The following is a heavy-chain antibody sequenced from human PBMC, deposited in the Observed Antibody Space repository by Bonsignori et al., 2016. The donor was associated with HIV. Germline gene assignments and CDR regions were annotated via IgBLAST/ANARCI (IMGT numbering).Heavy chain of an antibody. J-gene: IGHJ3*02. V-gene: IGHV4-59*01. CDR1: GGSISSYY. CDR2: IYYSGST. CDR3: ARDGGMGAFDI. Sequence: SETLSLTCTVSGGSISSYYWSWIRQPPGKGLEWIGYIYYSGSTNYNPSLKSRVTISVDTSKNQFSLKLSSVTAADTAVYYCARDGGMGAFDIWGQGTMVTVSS. D-gene: IGHD6-25*01.